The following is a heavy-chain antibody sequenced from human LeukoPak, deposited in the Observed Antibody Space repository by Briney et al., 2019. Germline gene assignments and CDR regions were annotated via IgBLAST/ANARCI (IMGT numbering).Heavy chain of an antibody. Sequence: GGSLRLSCAPSGFIFSSYWMHWVRQAPGKGLVWVSRTNTDGSTTTYAGSVKGRFTISRDNAKKTLYLQTNSLRAEDTAVYYCVRDLGAGAHWGQGTLVTVSS. D-gene: IGHD1-26*01. V-gene: IGHV3-74*01. CDR2: TNTDGSTT. CDR3: VRDLGAGAH. J-gene: IGHJ4*02. CDR1: GFIFSSYW.